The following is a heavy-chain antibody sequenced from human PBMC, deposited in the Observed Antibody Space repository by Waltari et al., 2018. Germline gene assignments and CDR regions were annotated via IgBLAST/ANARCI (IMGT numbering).Heavy chain of an antibody. CDR1: GFTFSRYE. CDR2: ITSSGNAI. V-gene: IGHV3-48*03. CDR3: ARDLGLRRDY. D-gene: IGHD4-17*01. Sequence: EVQLVESGGGLVQPGGSLRLSCAAFGFTFSRYEMNWVRQAPGKGLEWVSYITSSGNAIYYADSVKGRFTISRDNTKNSLYLQMNSLRAEDTAVYYCARDLGLRRDYWGQGTLVTVSS. J-gene: IGHJ4*02.